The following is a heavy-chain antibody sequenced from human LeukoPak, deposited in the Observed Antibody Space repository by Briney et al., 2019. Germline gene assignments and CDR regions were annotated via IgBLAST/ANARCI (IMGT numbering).Heavy chain of an antibody. CDR1: GYSFTRNG. D-gene: IGHD3-16*01. CDR2: ISANSGNT. V-gene: IGHV1-18*01. J-gene: IGHJ4*02. CDR3: ARDVNYAFDY. Sequence: ASVKVSCKPSGYSFTRNGISWMRQAPGQGLEWMAWISANSGNTNCAQNFQDRVTLTTDTSTSTAYMELRSLRSDDTAVYYCARDVNYAFDYWGQGTLVTVSS.